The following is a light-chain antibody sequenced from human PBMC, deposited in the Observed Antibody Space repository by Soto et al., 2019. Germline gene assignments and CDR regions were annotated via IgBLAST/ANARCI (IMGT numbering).Light chain of an antibody. V-gene: IGKV4-1*01. CDR1: QSVLSSSNNKNY. Sequence: DIVMTQSPDSLAVSLGERATINCKSSQSVLSSSNNKNYLTWYQQKPGQPPKLLIYWASTRESGVPDRFSGSGSGTDFTLTISSLQAEDVAVYYCQQYYGTPLTFGQGTKVEIK. CDR3: QQYYGTPLT. J-gene: IGKJ1*01. CDR2: WAS.